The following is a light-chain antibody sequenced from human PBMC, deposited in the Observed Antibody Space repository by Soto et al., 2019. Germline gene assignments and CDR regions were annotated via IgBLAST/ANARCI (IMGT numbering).Light chain of an antibody. J-gene: IGKJ1*01. CDR2: DAS. Sequence: DIQMTQSPSTLSAFVGDRVTITCRASQSIVRLLAWYQQKPGKAPKLLIYDASSSEGGVPSRFSGTGSGTEFTLTISSLQPDDFATYYCQQYNSFSRTFGQGTKVDIK. CDR1: QSIVRL. V-gene: IGKV1-5*01. CDR3: QQYNSFSRT.